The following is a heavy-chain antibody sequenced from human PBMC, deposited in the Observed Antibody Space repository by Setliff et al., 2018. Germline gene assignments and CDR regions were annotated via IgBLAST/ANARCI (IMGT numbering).Heavy chain of an antibody. J-gene: IGHJ5*02. CDR3: AREGDTVNWFDP. Sequence: PGGSLRLSCTASGFTFSDYSMDWVRQAPGKGLEWVANIKQDGSEKYYVDSVKGRFTISRDNAKNSLYLQMNSLRAEDTAVYYCAREGDTVNWFDPWGQGTLVTVSS. CDR2: IKQDGSEK. V-gene: IGHV3-7*01. D-gene: IGHD4-4*01. CDR1: GFTFSDYS.